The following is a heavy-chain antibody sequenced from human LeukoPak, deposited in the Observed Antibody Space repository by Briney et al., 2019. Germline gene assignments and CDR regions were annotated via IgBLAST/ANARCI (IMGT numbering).Heavy chain of an antibody. J-gene: IGHJ4*02. CDR1: GGSVSSGSYY. D-gene: IGHD6-19*01. CDR2: IYYSGST. V-gene: IGHV4-61*01. CDR3: ARGLIAVAGLIDY. Sequence: SETLSRTCTVSGGSVSSGSYYWSWIRQPPGKGLEWIGYIYYSGSTNYNPSLKSRVTISVDTSKNQFSLKLSSVTAADTAVYYCARGLIAVAGLIDYWGQGTLVTVSS.